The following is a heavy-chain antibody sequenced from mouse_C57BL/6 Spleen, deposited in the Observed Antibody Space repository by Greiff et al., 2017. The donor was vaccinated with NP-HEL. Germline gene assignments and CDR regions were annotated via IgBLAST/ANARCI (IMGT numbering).Heavy chain of an antibody. J-gene: IGHJ3*01. CDR2: ILPGSGST. V-gene: IGHV1-9*01. D-gene: IGHD1-1*01. CDR3: ARRRIYYPFAY. Sequence: VTLVASGAELMKPGASVKLSCQATGYTFTGYWIEWVKPRPGHGLEWIGDILPGSGSTNYNEKFKGKATFTADTSSNTAYMQLSSLTTEDSASYYCARRRIYYPFAYWGQGTLVTVSA. CDR1: GYTFTGYW.